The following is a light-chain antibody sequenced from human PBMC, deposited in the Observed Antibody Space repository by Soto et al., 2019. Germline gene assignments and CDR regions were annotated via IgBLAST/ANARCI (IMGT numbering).Light chain of an antibody. CDR2: GAS. V-gene: IGKV3-20*01. Sequence: EIVLTQSPGTLSLSPGERATLSCRASQSVGSSYLAWYQQKPGQAPRLLIYGASNRATGIPDRFSGSGSGTDFTLTISRLEPEDSAVYYCQQSGSSPSWTFGQGTKVEIK. J-gene: IGKJ1*01. CDR1: QSVGSSY. CDR3: QQSGSSPSWT.